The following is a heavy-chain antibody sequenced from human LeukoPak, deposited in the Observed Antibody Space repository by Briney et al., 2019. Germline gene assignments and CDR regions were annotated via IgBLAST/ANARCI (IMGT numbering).Heavy chain of an antibody. CDR1: GYTFTSYG. J-gene: IGHJ5*02. CDR3: ARDRGHCSSTSCYRSGNWFDP. V-gene: IGHV1-18*01. D-gene: IGHD2-2*02. Sequence: ASVKVSCKASGYTFTSYGISWVRQAPGQGLEWMGWISAYNGNTNYAQKLQGRVTMTTDTSTSTAYMELRSLRSDDTAVYYCARDRGHCSSTSCYRSGNWFDPWGQGTLVTVSS. CDR2: ISAYNGNT.